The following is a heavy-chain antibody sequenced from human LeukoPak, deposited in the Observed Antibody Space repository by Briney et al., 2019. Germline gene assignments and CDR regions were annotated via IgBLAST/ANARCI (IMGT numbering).Heavy chain of an antibody. D-gene: IGHD4-23*01. CDR3: AKDLYGGSPGYYYYYGMDV. J-gene: IGHJ6*02. CDR2: ISYDGSNK. V-gene: IGHV3-30*18. CDR1: GFTFSSYG. Sequence: GGSLRLSCAASGFTFSSYGMHWVRQAPGKGLEWVAVISYDGSNKYYAGSVKGRFTISRDNSKNTLYLQMNSLRAEDTAVYCCAKDLYGGSPGYYYYYGMDVWGQGTTVTVSS.